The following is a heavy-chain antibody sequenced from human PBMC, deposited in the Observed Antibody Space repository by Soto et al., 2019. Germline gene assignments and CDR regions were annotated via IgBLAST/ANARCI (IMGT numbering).Heavy chain of an antibody. V-gene: IGHV4-31*03. CDR1: GGSISSGGNY. J-gene: IGHJ4*02. D-gene: IGHD3-9*01. Sequence: QVQLQESGPGLVKPSETLSLTCTVSGGSISSGGNYWSWLRQNPGKGLEWIGYIFYSGSTSYNPSLKSRLAISVDTSKNQFSLKLSSVTAADTAVYYCAREYYNSLTGYSYFDYWGQGTLVTVSS. CDR2: IFYSGST. CDR3: AREYYNSLTGYSYFDY.